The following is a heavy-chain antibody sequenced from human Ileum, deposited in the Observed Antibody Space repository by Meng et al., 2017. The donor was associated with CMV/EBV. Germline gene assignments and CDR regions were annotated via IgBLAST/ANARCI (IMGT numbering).Heavy chain of an antibody. CDR2: VSGNIGST. Sequence: GESLKISCAGFGFTFSNYAVHWVRQAPGKGLKWVSSVSGNIGSTSYANSVKGRFTMSRDNSKNTLYLQVNSLRPEDTGVYYCARGTGSGSWLIDSWGQGTLVTVSS. V-gene: IGHV3-23*01. J-gene: IGHJ4*02. CDR1: GFTFSNYA. CDR3: ARGTGSGSWLIDS. D-gene: IGHD6-13*01.